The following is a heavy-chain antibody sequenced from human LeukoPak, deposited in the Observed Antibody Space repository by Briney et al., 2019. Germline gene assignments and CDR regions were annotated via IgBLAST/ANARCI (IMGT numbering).Heavy chain of an antibody. CDR1: GFTFSSYG. J-gene: IGHJ4*02. CDR3: AKDSRGYQDYFDY. V-gene: IGHV3-23*01. CDR2: ISGSGGST. Sequence: GGSLRLSCAASGFTFSSYGMSWVRQAPGKGLEWVSVISGSGGSTYYAASVKGRFTISRDNSKNTLYLQMNSLRAEDTAVYYCAKDSRGYQDYFDYWGQGTQVTVSS. D-gene: IGHD3-22*01.